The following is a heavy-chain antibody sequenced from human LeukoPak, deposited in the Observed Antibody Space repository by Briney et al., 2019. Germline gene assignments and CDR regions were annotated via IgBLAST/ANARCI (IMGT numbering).Heavy chain of an antibody. CDR1: GFTVSSNY. V-gene: IGHV3-53*01. J-gene: IGHJ4*02. Sequence: GGSLRLSCAASGFTVSSNYMSWIRQPPGKGLEWVSVIYSGGSTNYADSVKGRFTISRDSSKNTVYLQVNSLRDEDTAVYYCARAQFRYGDLSQFDCWGQGTRVTVSS. D-gene: IGHD4-17*01. CDR2: IYSGGST. CDR3: ARAQFRYGDLSQFDC.